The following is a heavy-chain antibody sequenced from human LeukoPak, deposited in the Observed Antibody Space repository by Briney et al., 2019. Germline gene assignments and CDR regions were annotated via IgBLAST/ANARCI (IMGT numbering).Heavy chain of an antibody. V-gene: IGHV4-38-2*02. CDR3: ARSSGPTRLPMRGFDY. D-gene: IGHD3-10*01. CDR1: GYSISSGYY. CDR2: IYHSGST. J-gene: IGHJ4*02. Sequence: PSETLSLTCTVSGYSISSGYYWGWIRQPPGKGLEWIGSIYHSGSTYCNQTLESTVTISVDTSKKPSSLKLSSVTAADTAVYYWARSSGPTRLPMRGFDYWGQGTLVTVSS.